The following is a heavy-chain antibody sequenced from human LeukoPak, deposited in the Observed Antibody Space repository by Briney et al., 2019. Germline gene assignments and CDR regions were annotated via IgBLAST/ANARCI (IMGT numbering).Heavy chain of an antibody. CDR2: INPNSGGT. D-gene: IGHD3-3*01. J-gene: IGHJ4*02. Sequence: ASVKVSCKASGYTFTGYYMHWVRQAPGQGLEWMGWINPNSGGTNYAQKFQGRVTMTRDTSISTAYMELSRLRSDDTAVYYCARAPLLYYDYYFDYWGQGTLVTVSS. CDR3: ARAPLLYYDYYFDY. V-gene: IGHV1-2*02. CDR1: GYTFTGYY.